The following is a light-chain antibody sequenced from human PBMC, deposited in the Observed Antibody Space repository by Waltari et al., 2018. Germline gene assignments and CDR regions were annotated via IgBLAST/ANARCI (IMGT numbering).Light chain of an antibody. CDR1: QGISNY. CDR3: QKYNSAPPLT. CDR2: AAS. V-gene: IGKV1-27*01. J-gene: IGKJ4*01. Sequence: DIQMTQSPSSLSASVGDRVTITCRPSQGISNYLAWYQQKPGKVPKLLIYAASTLQSGVPSRFSGSGSGTDFTLTISSLQPEDVATYYCQKYNSAPPLTFGGGTKVEIK.